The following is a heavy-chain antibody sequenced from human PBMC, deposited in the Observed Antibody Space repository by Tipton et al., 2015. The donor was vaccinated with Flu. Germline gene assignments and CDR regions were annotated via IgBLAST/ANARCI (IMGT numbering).Heavy chain of an antibody. J-gene: IGHJ4*02. CDR1: SGSIRSTNYF. D-gene: IGHD3-3*01. CDR3: ARHRYYADDTGPGVYFNY. Sequence: TLSLTCTVSSGSIRSTNYFCAWIRQPPGKRLELIGSIYPSGTTYYNPSLKSRVTISVDTSKNHFSLKLSSVTAADTAVYYCARHRYYADDTGPGVYFNYWGQGTLVTVS. CDR2: IYPSGTT. V-gene: IGHV4-39*02.